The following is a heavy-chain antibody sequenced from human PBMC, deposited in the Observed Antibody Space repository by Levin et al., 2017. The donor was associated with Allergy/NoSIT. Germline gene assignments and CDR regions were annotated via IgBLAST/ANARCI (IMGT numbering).Heavy chain of an antibody. J-gene: IGHJ4*02. D-gene: IGHD4-23*01. V-gene: IGHV4-59*01. Sequence: NPSETLSLTCIVSGGSISRYYWSWIRQPPWKGLEWIGYIYYTGSTNYNPSLKSRVTISVDTSKNQVSLKLSSVTAADTAVYYCARVGIHGGNNYYFDYWGQGTLVTVSS. CDR3: ARVGIHGGNNYYFDY. CDR1: GGSISRYY. CDR2: IYYTGST.